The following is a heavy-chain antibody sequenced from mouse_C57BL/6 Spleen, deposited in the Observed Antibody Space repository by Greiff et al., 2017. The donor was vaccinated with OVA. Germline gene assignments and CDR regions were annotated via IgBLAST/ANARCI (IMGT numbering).Heavy chain of an antibody. V-gene: IGHV5-4*01. J-gene: IGHJ3*01. CDR3: ARKAYSPFAY. D-gene: IGHD2-10*01. Sequence: EVQVVESGGGLVKPGGSLKLSCAASGFTFSSYAMSWVRQTPEKRLEWVATISDGGSYTYYPDNVKGRFTISRDNAKNNLYLQMSHLKSEDTAMYYCARKAYSPFAYWGQGTLVTVSA. CDR1: GFTFSSYA. CDR2: ISDGGSYT.